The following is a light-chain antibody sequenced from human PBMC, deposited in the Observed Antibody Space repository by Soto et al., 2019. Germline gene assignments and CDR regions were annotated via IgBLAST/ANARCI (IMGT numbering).Light chain of an antibody. J-gene: IGKJ4*01. V-gene: IGKV3-11*01. CDR2: DAS. CDR1: QSISSY. CDR3: QQRFNWPSLT. Sequence: EVVLTQSPATLSLSPGESATLSCRASQSISSYLAWYQQKPGQAPRLLIYDASTRATGIPARFSGSGSGTDFTLTISSLEPEDFAVYYCQQRFNWPSLTCGGGTKVEIK.